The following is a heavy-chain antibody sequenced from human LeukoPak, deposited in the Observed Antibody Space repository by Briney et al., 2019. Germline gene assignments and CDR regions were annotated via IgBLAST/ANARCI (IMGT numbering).Heavy chain of an antibody. V-gene: IGHV3-33*01. CDR3: AGDDYSETSGGTRD. Sequence: PGRSLRLSCAASGFSFSTYAMHWVRQAPGKGLEWVAVIWNDESNRFYADSVKGRFTISRDNSKNTLYLQMNTLRDEDTGVYYCAGDDYSETSGGTRDWGQGTLVTVST. J-gene: IGHJ4*02. CDR2: IWNDESNR. CDR1: GFSFSTYA. D-gene: IGHD3-10*01.